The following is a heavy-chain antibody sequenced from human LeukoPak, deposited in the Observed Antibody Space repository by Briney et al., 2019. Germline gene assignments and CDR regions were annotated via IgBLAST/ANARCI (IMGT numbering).Heavy chain of an antibody. CDR1: GFTFSNYS. D-gene: IGHD2-2*01. CDR3: ARDQGYCSRTSCPPWDYYQRMDV. Sequence: GGSLRLSCAASGFTFSNYSMHWVRQAPGKGLEWVALISWDGSNKYYADSVQVRLTISSDNSKTSLYLQMNSLRAVDTAVYYCARDQGYCSRTSCPPWDYYQRMDVWGQRPTVTVSS. V-gene: IGHV3-30-3*01. CDR2: ISWDGSNK. J-gene: IGHJ6*02.